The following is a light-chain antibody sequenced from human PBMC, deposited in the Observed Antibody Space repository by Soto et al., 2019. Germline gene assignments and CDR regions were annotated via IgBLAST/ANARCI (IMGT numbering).Light chain of an antibody. Sequence: DIQMTQSPPSLSASVGDRVTITCRASQSINIYLNWYQQKPGKAPKLLIFATSSLQSGVPSRFSGSGSRTYFTLTISNLQPEDFGTYYCQQSDRVPLTFGGGTKVEIK. CDR3: QQSDRVPLT. J-gene: IGKJ4*01. V-gene: IGKV1-39*01. CDR1: QSINIY. CDR2: ATS.